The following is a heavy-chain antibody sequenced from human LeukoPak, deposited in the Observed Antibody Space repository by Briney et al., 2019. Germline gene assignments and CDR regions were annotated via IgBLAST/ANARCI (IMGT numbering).Heavy chain of an antibody. D-gene: IGHD6-19*01. CDR3: ASVVAVAGNDYFDY. CDR2: INLSGST. CDR1: GGSFSGYY. Sequence: PSETLSLTCAVYGGSFSGYYWSWIRQPPGKGREWIGEINLSGSTNYNPSLKSRVTISVDTSKNQFSLKLSSVTAADTAVYYCASVVAVAGNDYFDYWGQGTLVTVSS. V-gene: IGHV4-34*01. J-gene: IGHJ4*02.